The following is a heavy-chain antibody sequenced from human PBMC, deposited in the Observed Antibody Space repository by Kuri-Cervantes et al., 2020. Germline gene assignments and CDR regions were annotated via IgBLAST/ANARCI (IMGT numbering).Heavy chain of an antibody. D-gene: IGHD1-26*01. CDR1: GGSFSGYY. CDR2: INHSGST. V-gene: IGHV4-34*01. Sequence: SETLSLTCAVYGGSFSGYYWSWIRQPPGKGLEWIGEINHSGSTNYNPSLKSRVTISVDTSKNQFSLKLSSVVAADTAVYYCARLGTITRLFDPWGQGILVTVSS. CDR3: ARLGTITRLFDP. J-gene: IGHJ5*02.